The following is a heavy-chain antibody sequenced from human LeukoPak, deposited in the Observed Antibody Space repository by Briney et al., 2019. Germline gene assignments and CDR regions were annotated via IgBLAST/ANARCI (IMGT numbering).Heavy chain of an antibody. CDR3: ARDRGYSYGTNYYYYGMDV. J-gene: IGHJ6*02. Sequence: GGSLRLSCAASGFTFSDYYMSWIRQAPGKGLEWVSYISSSGSTICYADSVKGRFTISRDNAKNSLYLQMNSLRAEDTAVYYCARDRGYSYGTNYYYYGMDVWGQGTTVTVSS. CDR1: GFTFSDYY. D-gene: IGHD5-18*01. V-gene: IGHV3-11*01. CDR2: ISSSGSTI.